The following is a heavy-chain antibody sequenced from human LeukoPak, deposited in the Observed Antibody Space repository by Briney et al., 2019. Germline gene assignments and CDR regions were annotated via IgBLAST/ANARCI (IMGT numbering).Heavy chain of an antibody. Sequence: GGPLRLSCAASGFSFSSYGMHWVRQAPGKGLEWVAVISYDGSNKYYADSVKGRFTISRDNSKNTLYLQMNSLRAEDTAVYYCAKDSFLSVYALGYWGQGTLVTVSS. D-gene: IGHD2-8*01. J-gene: IGHJ4*02. CDR1: GFSFSSYG. V-gene: IGHV3-30*18. CDR2: ISYDGSNK. CDR3: AKDSFLSVYALGY.